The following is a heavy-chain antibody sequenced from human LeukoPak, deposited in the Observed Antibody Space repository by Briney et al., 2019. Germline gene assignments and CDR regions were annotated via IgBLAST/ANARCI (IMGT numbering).Heavy chain of an antibody. CDR3: ASPGGGPTDY. CDR2: IYYSGST. Sequence: PSETLSLTCTVSGGSISSSSYYWGWIRQPPGKGLEWIGSIYYSGSTYYNPSLKSRVTILVDTSKNQFSLKLSSVTAADTAVYYCASPGGGPTDYWGQGTLVTVSS. J-gene: IGHJ4*02. CDR1: GGSISSSSYY. V-gene: IGHV4-39*01. D-gene: IGHD3-16*01.